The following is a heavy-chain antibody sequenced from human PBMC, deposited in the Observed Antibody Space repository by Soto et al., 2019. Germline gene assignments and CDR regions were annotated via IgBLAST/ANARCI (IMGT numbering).Heavy chain of an antibody. CDR1: GFTFSSYA. Sequence: AGGSLRLSCAASGFTFSSYAMSWVRQAPGKGLEWVSAISGSGGSTYYADSVKGRFTISRDNSKNTLYLQMNSLRAEDTAVYYCAKALTAEPQLYSNYFYYYYGMDVWGQGTTVTVS. V-gene: IGHV3-23*01. D-gene: IGHD4-4*01. J-gene: IGHJ6*02. CDR2: ISGSGGST. CDR3: AKALTAEPQLYSNYFYYYYGMDV.